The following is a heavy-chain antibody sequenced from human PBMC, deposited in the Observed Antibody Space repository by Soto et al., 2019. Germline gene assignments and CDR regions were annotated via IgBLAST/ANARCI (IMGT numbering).Heavy chain of an antibody. CDR1: GGSISSSSYY. D-gene: IGHD3-10*01. CDR2: IYYSGST. J-gene: IGHJ5*02. V-gene: IGHV4-39*01. Sequence: PSETLSLTCTVSGGSISSSSYYWGWIRQPPGKGLEWIGSIYYSGSTYYNPSLKSRVTISVDTSKNQFSLKLSSVTAADTAVYYCARHEGGSELLWFGELLSWFDPWGQGTLVTVSS. CDR3: ARHEGGSELLWFGELLSWFDP.